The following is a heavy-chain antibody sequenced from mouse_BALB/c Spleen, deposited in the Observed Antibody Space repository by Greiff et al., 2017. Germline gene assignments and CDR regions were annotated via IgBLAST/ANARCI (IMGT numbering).Heavy chain of an antibody. Sequence: QVQLQQSGAELMKPGASVKISCKATGYTFSSYLIEWVKQRPGQGLEWIGVINPGSGGTNYNEKFKGKATLTADKSSSTAYMQLSSLTSDDSAVYFCARDHSFAYWGQGTLVTVSA. CDR3: ARDHSFAY. CDR2: INPGSGGT. CDR1: GYTFSSYL. J-gene: IGHJ3*01. V-gene: IGHV1-54*03.